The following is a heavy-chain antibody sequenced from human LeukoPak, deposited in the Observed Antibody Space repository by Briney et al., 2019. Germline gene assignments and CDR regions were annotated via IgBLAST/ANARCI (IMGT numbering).Heavy chain of an antibody. CDR2: IYYSGST. CDR1: GGSISSGDYY. V-gene: IGHV4-30-4*01. Sequence: SETLSLTCTVSGGSISSGDYYWSWIRQPPGKGLEWIGYIYYSGSTYYNPSLKSRVTISVDTSKNQFSLKLSSVTAADTAVYYCAREWGPDYYYYYMDVWGKGTTVTVSS. J-gene: IGHJ6*03. D-gene: IGHD7-27*01. CDR3: AREWGPDYYYYYMDV.